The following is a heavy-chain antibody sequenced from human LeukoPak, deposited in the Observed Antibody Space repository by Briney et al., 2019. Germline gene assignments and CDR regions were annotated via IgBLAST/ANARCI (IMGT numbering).Heavy chain of an antibody. CDR3: ARDSRIESTFYGDYAYSVDY. J-gene: IGHJ4*02. CDR1: GFTFSNYA. D-gene: IGHD4-17*01. Sequence: QPGGSLRLSCAASGFTFSNYAMSWVRQAPGKGLEWVSGISGSGGDTYYADSVKGRFTISRDNSKNTLYLQMNSLRAEDTAVYYCARDSRIESTFYGDYAYSVDYWGQGTLVTVSS. CDR2: ISGSGGDT. V-gene: IGHV3-23*01.